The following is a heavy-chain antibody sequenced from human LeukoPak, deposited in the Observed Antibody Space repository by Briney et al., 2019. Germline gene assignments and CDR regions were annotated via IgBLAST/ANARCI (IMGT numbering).Heavy chain of an antibody. CDR3: ARYCSSTSCYLDWYFDY. D-gene: IGHD2-2*01. CDR1: GFTFDDYG. CDR2: INWNGGST. J-gene: IGHJ4*02. Sequence: GGSLRLSCAASGFTFDDYGMSLVRQAPGKGLEWVSGINWNGGSTGYADSVKVRFTISRDNAKNSLYLQMNSLRAEDTALYYCARYCSSTSCYLDWYFDYWGQGTLVTVSS. V-gene: IGHV3-20*04.